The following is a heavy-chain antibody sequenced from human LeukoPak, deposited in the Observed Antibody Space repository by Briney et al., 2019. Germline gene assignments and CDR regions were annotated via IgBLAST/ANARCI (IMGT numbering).Heavy chain of an antibody. CDR1: GFTFSSYS. CDR2: ISSSSSYI. CDR3: TTGGGTVSSRQNY. V-gene: IGHV3-21*01. Sequence: KSGGSLRLSCAASGFTFSSYSMNWVRQAPGKGLEWVSSISSSSSYIYYSDSVKGRFTISRDNAKNSLYLQMNSLRAEDTAVYYCTTGGGTVSSRQNYWGQGTLVTVSS. D-gene: IGHD4-17*01. J-gene: IGHJ4*02.